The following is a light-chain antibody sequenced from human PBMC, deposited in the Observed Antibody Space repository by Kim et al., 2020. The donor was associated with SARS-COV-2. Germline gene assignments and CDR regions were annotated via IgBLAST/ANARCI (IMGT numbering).Light chain of an antibody. J-gene: IGLJ2*01. Sequence: SYELTQPPSVSVSPGQTASITCSGDKLGDKYACWYQQKPGQSPVLVIYQDSKRPSGIPERFSGSNSGNTATLTISGTQAMDEADYYYQAWDSSTVVFGGGTQRNVL. CDR1: KLGDKY. CDR2: QDS. CDR3: QAWDSSTVV. V-gene: IGLV3-1*01.